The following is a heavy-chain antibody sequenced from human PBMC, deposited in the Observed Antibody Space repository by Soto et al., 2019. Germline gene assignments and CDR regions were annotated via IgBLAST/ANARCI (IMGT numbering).Heavy chain of an antibody. CDR1: GGSISSYY. V-gene: IGHV4-59*01. Sequence: QVQLQESGPGLVKPSETLSLTCTVSGGSISSYYWSWIRQPPGKGLEWIGYIYYSGSTNYNPSLKSRVTISLDTSKNQFSLKLSSVTAADPAVYYCAREGYDSSNYYYYTMDVWGQGTTVTVSS. D-gene: IGHD3-22*01. CDR3: AREGYDSSNYYYYTMDV. CDR2: IYYSGST. J-gene: IGHJ6*02.